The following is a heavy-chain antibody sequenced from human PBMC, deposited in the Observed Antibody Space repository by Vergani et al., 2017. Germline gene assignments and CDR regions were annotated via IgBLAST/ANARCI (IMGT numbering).Heavy chain of an antibody. D-gene: IGHD3-22*01. CDR2: ISSSSSTI. J-gene: IGHJ3*02. CDR3: ARDPVFYDSSGYPSSHDAFDI. Sequence: EVQLLESGGGLVQPGGSLRLSCAASGFTFSSYSMNWVRQAPGKGLEWVSYISSSSSTIYYADSVKGRFTISRDNAKNSLYLQMNSLRAEDTAVYYCARDPVFYDSSGYPSSHDAFDIWGQGTMVTVSS. CDR1: GFTFSSYS. V-gene: IGHV3-48*01.